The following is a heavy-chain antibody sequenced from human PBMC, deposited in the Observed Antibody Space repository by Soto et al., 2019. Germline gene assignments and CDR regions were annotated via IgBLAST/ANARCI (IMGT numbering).Heavy chain of an antibody. CDR3: ARITMAPNNWLDP. J-gene: IGHJ5*01. V-gene: IGHV4-61*01. D-gene: IGHD3-10*01. CDR1: GGSVSSGNSY. CDR2: VYYSGST. Sequence: SETLSFPCTVSGGSVSSGNSYWSWIRQPPGKGLEWIGYVYYSGSTDYNPSLTSRVTIPLGPSKYQFSLKPSSVTPTDTAVYFCARITMAPNNWLDPWGQGTLVTVSS.